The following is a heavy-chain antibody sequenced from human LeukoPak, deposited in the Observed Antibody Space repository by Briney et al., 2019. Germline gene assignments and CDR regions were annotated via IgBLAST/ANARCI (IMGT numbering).Heavy chain of an antibody. V-gene: IGHV3-30-3*01. CDR1: GFTFSKFW. J-gene: IGHJ4*02. Sequence: PGGSLRLSCAASGFTFSKFWMHWVRQAPGKGLEWVAVISYDGSNKYYADSVKGRFTISRDNSKNTLYLQMNSLRAEDTAVYYCARDTAMVTGPLDYWGQGTLVTVSS. CDR2: ISYDGSNK. D-gene: IGHD5-18*01. CDR3: ARDTAMVTGPLDY.